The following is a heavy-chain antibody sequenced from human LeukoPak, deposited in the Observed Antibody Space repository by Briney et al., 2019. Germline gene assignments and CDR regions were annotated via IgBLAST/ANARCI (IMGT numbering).Heavy chain of an antibody. CDR2: ISSVGNKK. J-gene: IGHJ4*02. CDR3: ARDVGRDTITTEIEY. Sequence: GGSLRLSCAASGFAFSIYGMGWVRQSPGKGLEWVAVISSVGNKKNYADSVKGRFTISKDSSKNTLYLQMNTLRAEDTALYYCARDVGRDTITTEIEYWGQGTLVTVSS. CDR1: GFAFSIYG. D-gene: IGHD4-11*01. V-gene: IGHV3-30*03.